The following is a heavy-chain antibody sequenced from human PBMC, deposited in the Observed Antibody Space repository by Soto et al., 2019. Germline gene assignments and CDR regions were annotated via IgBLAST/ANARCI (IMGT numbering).Heavy chain of an antibody. CDR3: ASQAAVGTRGGAWYFDY. Sequence: QLQLQESGPGLVKPSETLSLTCTVSGGSISSGTYYWGWIRQPPGKGLEWIGTIYYSGNTFYNPSLTRRVPISVHTSKNQFSLNLNSVTAADTAVYYCASQAAVGTRGGAWYFDYWRQGTLVTVSS. CDR1: GGSISSGTYY. D-gene: IGHD6-13*01. J-gene: IGHJ4*02. V-gene: IGHV4-39*01. CDR2: IYYSGNT.